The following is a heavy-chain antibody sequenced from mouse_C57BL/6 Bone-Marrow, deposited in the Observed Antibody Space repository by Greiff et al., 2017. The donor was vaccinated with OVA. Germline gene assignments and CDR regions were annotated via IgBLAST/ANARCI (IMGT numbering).Heavy chain of an antibody. V-gene: IGHV1-81*01. CDR3: AREIYYYGSSCCWYFDV. J-gene: IGHJ1*03. CDR2: IYPRSGNT. CDR1: GYTFTSYG. D-gene: IGHD1-1*01. Sequence: VQLQQSGAELARPGASVKLSCKASGYTFTSYGISWVKQRTGQGLEWIGEIYPRSGNTYYNEKFKGKATLTADKSSSTAYMELRSLTSEDSAVYFCAREIYYYGSSCCWYFDVWGTGTTVTVSS.